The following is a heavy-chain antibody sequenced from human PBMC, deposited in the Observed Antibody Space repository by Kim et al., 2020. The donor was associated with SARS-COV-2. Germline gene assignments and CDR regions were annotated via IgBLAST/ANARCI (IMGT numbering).Heavy chain of an antibody. D-gene: IGHD6-19*01. Sequence: GGSLRLSCTASGFHFGTYAMSWVRQLPGKGLEWVATVSGRSENINYADSVEGRFTISRDNSQSTLYLQMNSLRGEDTAVYHCAKGKFTNSGFYFDFWGQGILVAVST. V-gene: IGHV3-23*01. CDR2: VSGRSENI. CDR3: AKGKFTNSGFYFDF. CDR1: GFHFGTYA. J-gene: IGHJ4*02.